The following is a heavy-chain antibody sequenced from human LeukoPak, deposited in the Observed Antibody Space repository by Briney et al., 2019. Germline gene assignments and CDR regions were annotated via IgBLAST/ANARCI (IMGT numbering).Heavy chain of an antibody. CDR2: INWNSGRT. J-gene: IGHJ5*01. CDR1: AFIFDDYA. V-gene: IGHV3-9*01. CDR3: AKDQTSGIAGPFDS. D-gene: IGHD6-13*01. Sequence: DRSLRLSCAASAFIFDDYAMHWVRQAPGKGLEWVSGINWNSGRTVYADSVKGRFTTSRDNAKNALYLQMNSLRTEDTAFYYCAKDQTSGIAGPFDSWGQGTLVTVSS.